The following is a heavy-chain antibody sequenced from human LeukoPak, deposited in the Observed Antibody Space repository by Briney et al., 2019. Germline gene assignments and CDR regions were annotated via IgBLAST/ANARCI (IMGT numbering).Heavy chain of an antibody. CDR1: GGTFSSYT. Sequence: SVKLSCKASGGTFSSYTISWVRQAPGQGLEWMGRIIPILGIANYAQKFQGRVTITADKSTSTAYMELSSLRSEDTAVYYCALRYNWNDVLLDYWGQGTLVTVSS. V-gene: IGHV1-69*02. D-gene: IGHD1-20*01. CDR3: ALRYNWNDVLLDY. CDR2: IIPILGIA. J-gene: IGHJ4*02.